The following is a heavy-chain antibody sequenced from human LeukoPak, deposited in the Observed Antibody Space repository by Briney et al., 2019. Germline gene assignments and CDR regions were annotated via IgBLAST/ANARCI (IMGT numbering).Heavy chain of an antibody. Sequence: PGGSLRLSRAASGFTFNTYTMNWVRQAPGKGLEWVSSISSSSNYIYYADSVKGRFTISRDNAKNSLYLQMNSPRAEDTAVYYCARVSYRTSSVDYWGQGTLVTVSS. CDR3: ARVSYRTSSVDY. V-gene: IGHV3-21*01. J-gene: IGHJ4*02. CDR1: GFTFNTYT. D-gene: IGHD1-26*01. CDR2: ISSSSNYI.